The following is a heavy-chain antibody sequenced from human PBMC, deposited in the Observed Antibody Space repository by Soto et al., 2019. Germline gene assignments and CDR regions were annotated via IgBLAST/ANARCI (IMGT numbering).Heavy chain of an antibody. CDR1: GGSVSGYY. CDR2: IYYSGST. J-gene: IGHJ5*02. CDR3: AGTAAPNWFDP. D-gene: IGHD6-6*01. V-gene: IGHV4-59*02. Sequence: PSETLSITCTVSGGSVSGYYWSWIRQPPGKGLEWIGYIYYSGSTNYNPSLKSRVTISVDTSKNQFSLKLSSVTAADTAVYYCAGTAAPNWFDPWGQGTLVTVSS.